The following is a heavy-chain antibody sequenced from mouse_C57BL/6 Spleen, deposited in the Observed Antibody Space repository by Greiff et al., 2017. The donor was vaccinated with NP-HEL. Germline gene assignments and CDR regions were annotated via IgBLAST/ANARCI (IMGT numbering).Heavy chain of an antibody. Sequence: QVQLKQPGTELVKPGASVTLSCKASGYTFTSYWMHWVKQRPGQGLEWIGNINPSNGGTNYNEKFKSKATLTVDKSSSTAYMQLSSLTSEDSAVYYCARYYRNYYAMDYWGQGTSVTVSS. J-gene: IGHJ4*01. CDR3: ARYYRNYYAMDY. CDR2: INPSNGGT. V-gene: IGHV1-53*01. CDR1: GYTFTSYW. D-gene: IGHD2-14*01.